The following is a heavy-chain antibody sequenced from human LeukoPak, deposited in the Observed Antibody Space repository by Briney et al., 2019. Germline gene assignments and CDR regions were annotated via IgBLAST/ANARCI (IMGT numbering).Heavy chain of an antibody. J-gene: IGHJ5*02. CDR3: ARGRWDYYGSAENWFDP. CDR1: GGTFSSYA. CDR2: IIPIFGTA. Sequence: GASVKVSCKASGGTFSSYAISWVRQAPGQGLEWMGGIIPIFGTANYAQKFQDRVTITADTSTSTAYMELSSLRSDDTAVYYCARGRWDYYGSAENWFDPWGQGTLVTVSS. V-gene: IGHV1-69*06. D-gene: IGHD3-10*01.